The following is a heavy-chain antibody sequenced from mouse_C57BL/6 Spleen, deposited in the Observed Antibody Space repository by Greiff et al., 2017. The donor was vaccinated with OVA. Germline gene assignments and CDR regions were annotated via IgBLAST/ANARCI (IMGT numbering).Heavy chain of an antibody. V-gene: IGHV1-69*01. J-gene: IGHJ2*01. Sequence: QVQLQQSGAELVMPGASVKLSCKASGYTFTSYWMHWVKQRPGQGLEWIGEIDPSDSYTNYNQKFKGKSTLTVDKSSSTAYMQLSSLTSEDSAVYYCARRDYGSNPFDYWGQGTTLTVSS. CDR2: IDPSDSYT. D-gene: IGHD1-1*01. CDR1: GYTFTSYW. CDR3: ARRDYGSNPFDY.